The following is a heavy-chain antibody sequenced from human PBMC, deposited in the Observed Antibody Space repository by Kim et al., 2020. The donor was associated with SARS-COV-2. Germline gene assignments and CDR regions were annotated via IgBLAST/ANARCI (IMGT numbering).Heavy chain of an antibody. CDR3: ARFRIQLWLPACGMDV. D-gene: IGHD5-18*01. CDR1: GGSFSGYY. CDR2: INHSGST. Sequence: SETLSLTCAVYGGSFSGYYWSWIRQPPGKGLEWIGEINHSGSTNYNPSLKSRVTISVDTSKNQFSLKLSSVTAADTAVYYCARFRIQLWLPACGMDVWGEGTTVTVAS. J-gene: IGHJ6*04. V-gene: IGHV4-34*01.